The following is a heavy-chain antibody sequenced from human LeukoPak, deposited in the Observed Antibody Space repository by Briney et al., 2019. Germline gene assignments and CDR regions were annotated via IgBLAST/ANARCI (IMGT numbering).Heavy chain of an antibody. Sequence: PSETLSLTCTVSGASVNSGDYYWSWLRQSPGEGLEWIGYIYYSGSTYYNPSLKSRVTISVDTSKNQFSLKLSSVTAADTAVYYCARDLRSTVTTLDVWGQGTTVTVSS. D-gene: IGHD4-17*01. V-gene: IGHV4-30-4*01. CDR3: ARDLRSTVTTLDV. CDR2: IYYSGST. CDR1: GASVNSGDYY. J-gene: IGHJ6*02.